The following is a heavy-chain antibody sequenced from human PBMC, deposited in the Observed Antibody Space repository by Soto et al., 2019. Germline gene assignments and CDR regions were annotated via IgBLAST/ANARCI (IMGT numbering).Heavy chain of an antibody. V-gene: IGHV1-3*01. CDR2: LNPGNGNT. CDR1: GYTFINYA. Sequence: ASVKVSCKASGYTFINYAIHWVRQAPRQRLEWMGWLNPGNGNTRYSQNFQGRVTFTRDTSARTAYMDLSSLRSGDTAVYYCVRGKGPASTPGWIDSWGQGTLVTVSS. J-gene: IGHJ4*02. CDR3: VRGKGPASTPGWIDS. D-gene: IGHD2-2*01.